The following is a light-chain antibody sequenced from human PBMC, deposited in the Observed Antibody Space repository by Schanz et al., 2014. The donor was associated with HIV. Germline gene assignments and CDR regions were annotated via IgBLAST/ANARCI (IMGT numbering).Light chain of an antibody. V-gene: IGKV3-20*01. CDR3: QQYGSSPSWT. CDR1: QSVSNSY. Sequence: EIVLTQSPGTLSLSPGERATLSCRASQSVSNSYLAWYQQKPGQAPRLLFYGASNRATGIPDRFSGSGSGTDFTLTISRLEPEDFAVYYCQQYGSSPSWTFGQGTKVEIK. J-gene: IGKJ1*01. CDR2: GAS.